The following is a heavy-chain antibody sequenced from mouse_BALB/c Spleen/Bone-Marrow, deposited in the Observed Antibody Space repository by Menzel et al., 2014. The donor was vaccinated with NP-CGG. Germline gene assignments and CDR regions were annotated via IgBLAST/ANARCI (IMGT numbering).Heavy chain of an antibody. Sequence: LVKTGASVKISCKASGYSFTGCYMHWVKQSHGKSLEWIGYISCYNGATSYNQNFKGKATFTVDTSSSTAYMQFNSLTSEDSAVYYCVRRGNPIVYYAMDYWGQGTPVTVSS. V-gene: IGHV1S34*01. CDR2: ISCYNGAT. J-gene: IGHJ4*01. CDR3: VRRGNPIVYYAMDY. CDR1: GYSFTGCY.